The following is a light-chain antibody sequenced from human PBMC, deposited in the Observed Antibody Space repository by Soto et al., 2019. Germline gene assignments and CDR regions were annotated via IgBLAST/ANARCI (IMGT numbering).Light chain of an antibody. Sequence: DIQMTQPPSTLSGSVGDRVTITCRASQTISSWLAWYQQKPGKAPKLLIYKASTLKSVVPSRFSGSESGTEFALTISSLPPDHFETYYCQRHNSYPWTLGQGTKV. CDR1: QTISSW. CDR2: KAS. CDR3: QRHNSYPWT. J-gene: IGKJ1*01. V-gene: IGKV1-5*03.